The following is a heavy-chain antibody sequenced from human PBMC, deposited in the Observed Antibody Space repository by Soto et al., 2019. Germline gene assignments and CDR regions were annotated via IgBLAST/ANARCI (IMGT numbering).Heavy chain of an antibody. V-gene: IGHV3-73*01. CDR3: TRPHSSSWYFGRGMDV. Sequence: PGGSLRLSCAASGFTFSCSAMHWVRQASGKGLEWVGRIRSKANSYATAYAASVKGRFTISRDDSKNTAYLQMNSLKTEDTAVYYCTRPHSSSWYFGRGMDVWGQGTTVTVSS. J-gene: IGHJ6*02. CDR1: GFTFSCSA. D-gene: IGHD6-13*01. CDR2: IRSKANSYAT.